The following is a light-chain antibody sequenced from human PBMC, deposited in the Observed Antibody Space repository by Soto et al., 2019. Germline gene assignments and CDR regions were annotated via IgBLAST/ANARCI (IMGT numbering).Light chain of an antibody. Sequence: QSALTQPPSASGSPGQSVTISCTRTSSDVGGYNYVSWYQHHPGKAPKLIIFEVRERPSGVPDRFSGSKSGNTASLTVSGLQAEDEADYYCCSYAGDNYYVFGTGTKLTVL. CDR2: EVR. V-gene: IGLV2-8*01. CDR3: CSYAGDNYYV. CDR1: SSDVGGYNY. J-gene: IGLJ1*01.